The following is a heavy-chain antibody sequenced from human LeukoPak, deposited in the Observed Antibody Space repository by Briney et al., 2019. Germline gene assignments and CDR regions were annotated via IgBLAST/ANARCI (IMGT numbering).Heavy chain of an antibody. CDR3: ARRAVAYYYYYYMDV. D-gene: IGHD6-19*01. CDR2: IVVGSGNT. Sequence: GTSVKVSCKASGFTFTSSAMRWVRQARGQRLEWIGWIVVGSGNTNYAQKFQERVTITRDMSTSTAYMDLSSLRSDDTAVYYCARRAVAYYYYYYMDVWGKGTTVTVSS. V-gene: IGHV1-58*02. CDR1: GFTFTSSA. J-gene: IGHJ6*03.